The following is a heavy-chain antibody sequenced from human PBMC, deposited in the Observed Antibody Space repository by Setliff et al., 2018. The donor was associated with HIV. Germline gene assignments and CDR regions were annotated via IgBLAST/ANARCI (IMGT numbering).Heavy chain of an antibody. CDR2: TIPMFGTA. J-gene: IGHJ4*02. CDR1: GGTFGIYG. Sequence: SVKVSCKASGGTFGIYGISWVRQAPGQGLEWMGGTIPMFGTANYAQKFQGRVTITTDESTNTGYMELSSLRSEDTAVYYCAREAACSSTSCPKVLDYWGQGTLVTVSS. V-gene: IGHV1-69*05. D-gene: IGHD2-2*01. CDR3: AREAACSSTSCPKVLDY.